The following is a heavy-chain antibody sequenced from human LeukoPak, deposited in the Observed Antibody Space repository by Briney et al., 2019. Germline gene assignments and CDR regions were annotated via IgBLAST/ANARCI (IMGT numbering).Heavy chain of an antibody. Sequence: PSEPLSLTCTVSGGSISSSSHNWAWIRRPPGEGLEWIGVRCNRKSTYYHPYLKIQVTISVDTSKNQFSLKLSSVTSADTAVYYCARHVDYGSGNYYKRTYYSYGMDVWGQGTTVT. D-gene: IGHD3-10*01. CDR1: GGSISSSSHN. V-gene: IGHV4-39*01. CDR3: ARHVDYGSGNYYKRTYYSYGMDV. J-gene: IGHJ6*02. CDR2: RCNRKST.